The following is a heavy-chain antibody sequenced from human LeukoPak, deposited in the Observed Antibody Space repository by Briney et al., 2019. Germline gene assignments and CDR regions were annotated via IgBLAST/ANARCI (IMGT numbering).Heavy chain of an antibody. CDR1: GFTFDDYA. J-gene: IGHJ5*01. CDR3: AKDKDGGYVGGYNWFDS. V-gene: IGHV3-9*01. CDR2: ISWNSGSI. Sequence: GRSLRLSCAASGFTFDDYAMHWVRQAPGKGLEWVSGISWNSGSIGYADSVKGRFTISRDNAKNSLYLQMNSLRAEDTALYYYAKDKDGGYVGGYNWFDSWGRGTLVTVSS. D-gene: IGHD5-12*01.